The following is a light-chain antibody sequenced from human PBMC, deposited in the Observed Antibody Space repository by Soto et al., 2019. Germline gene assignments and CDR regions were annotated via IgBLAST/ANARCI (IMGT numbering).Light chain of an antibody. Sequence: EIVLTQCPATLSLSPGEGATLSCRASQSVSSYLAWYQQKPGQAPRLLIYDASNRATGIPARFSGSGSGTDFTLTISSLEPEDFAVYYCQQRRNWPQITFGQGTRLDSK. CDR1: QSVSSY. J-gene: IGKJ5*01. CDR3: QQRRNWPQIT. CDR2: DAS. V-gene: IGKV3-11*01.